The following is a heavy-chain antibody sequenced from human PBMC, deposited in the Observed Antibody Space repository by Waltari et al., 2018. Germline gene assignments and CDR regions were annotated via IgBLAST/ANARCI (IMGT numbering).Heavy chain of an antibody. CDR2: IRNDESSI. D-gene: IGHD3-10*01. Sequence: EEQLLESGGGLVQPGDSLRLSCAASGFRFSNYWMNWVRQAPGKGLVWVARIRNDESSITYAYSVKGRFTISRYNAKNTLYLQMKRLRAEDTAVYYCVRLAQRTYRSPVPGRHYYYGMDVWGQGTTVTVSS. CDR1: GFRFSNYW. CDR3: VRLAQRTYRSPVPGRHYYYGMDV. V-gene: IGHV3-74*03. J-gene: IGHJ6*02.